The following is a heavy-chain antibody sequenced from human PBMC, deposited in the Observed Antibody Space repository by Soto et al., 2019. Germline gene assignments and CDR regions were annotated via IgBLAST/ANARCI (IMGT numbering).Heavy chain of an antibody. CDR3: ARVATIGVEFDWFDP. V-gene: IGHV1-46*03. CDR2: INPSGGST. CDR1: GYTFTSYG. Sequence: ASVKVSCKASGYTFTSYGISWVRQAPGQGLEWMGIINPSGGSTSYAQKFQGRVTMTRDTSTSTVYMELSSLRSEDTAVYYCARVATIGVEFDWFDPWGQGTLVTVSS. D-gene: IGHD5-12*01. J-gene: IGHJ5*02.